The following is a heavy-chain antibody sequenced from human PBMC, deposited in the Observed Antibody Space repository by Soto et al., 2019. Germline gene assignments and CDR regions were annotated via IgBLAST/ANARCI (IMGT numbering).Heavy chain of an antibody. D-gene: IGHD2-2*01. J-gene: IGHJ6*03. Sequence: GGSMRLSCADAGLTFSHFARRWVRHAPGKGLEWVSEITGSTGTTYYADSVRGRFIISRDNSKNTVHLQMNSLRPEDTAVYYCAKDTSSSPYYMDVWGKGTTVTVSS. V-gene: IGHV3-23*01. CDR1: GLTFSHFA. CDR3: AKDTSSSPYYMDV. CDR2: ITGSTGTT.